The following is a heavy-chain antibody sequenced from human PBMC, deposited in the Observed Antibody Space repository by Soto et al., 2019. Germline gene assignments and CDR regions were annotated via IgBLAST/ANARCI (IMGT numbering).Heavy chain of an antibody. V-gene: IGHV3-9*01. CDR3: VKDSYADFHRVLSTAEYFFDY. CDR2: ITWNSGNI. Sequence: SLRLSCTASGFTFDYYAMHWVRQSPGRGLEWVSGITWNSGNIAYADSVKGRFTIARDDDNNSLYLQMNSLRPEDTALYYCVKDSYADFHRVLSTAEYFFDYWGHGTLVTVSS. D-gene: IGHD2-2*01. CDR1: GFTFDYYA. J-gene: IGHJ4*01.